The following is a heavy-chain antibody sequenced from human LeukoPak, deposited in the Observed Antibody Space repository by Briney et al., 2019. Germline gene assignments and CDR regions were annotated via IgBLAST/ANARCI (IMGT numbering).Heavy chain of an antibody. D-gene: IGHD3-22*01. Sequence: AGGSLRLSCAASGFTFSSYSMNWVRQAPGKGLEWVSSISSSSSYIYYADSVKGRFTISRDNAKNSLYLQMNSLRAEDTAVYYCARTYDSSGYVTYWLDYWGQGTLVTVSS. CDR2: ISSSSSYI. CDR1: GFTFSSYS. CDR3: ARTYDSSGYVTYWLDY. J-gene: IGHJ4*02. V-gene: IGHV3-21*01.